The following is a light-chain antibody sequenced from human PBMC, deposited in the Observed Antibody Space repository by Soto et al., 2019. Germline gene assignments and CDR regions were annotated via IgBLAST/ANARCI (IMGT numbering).Light chain of an antibody. CDR1: QTINNW. CDR2: HAS. Sequence: DIQMTQSPSTLSASIGDRVTITCRASQTINNWLAWYQQKPGKAPNLLIYHASNLETGVPSRFSGSAFGTEFTLPISRLQPDDFATYYRQHYNRYPVTFGQGTKVEIK. CDR3: QHYNRYPVT. J-gene: IGKJ1*01. V-gene: IGKV1-5*01.